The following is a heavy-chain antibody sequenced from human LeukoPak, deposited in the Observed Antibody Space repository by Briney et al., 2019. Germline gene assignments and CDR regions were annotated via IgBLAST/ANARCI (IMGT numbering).Heavy chain of an antibody. J-gene: IGHJ3*02. Sequence: SETLSLTCTVSGGSIDSTTYYWGWIRQPPGKELEGIGSIYYRGSTYYNPSLKSRVTISLDTSKNQFSLKVSSVTAADTAVYYCARHKQSGTYYDAFDIWGQGTMVTVSS. CDR3: ARHKQSGTYYDAFDI. CDR2: IYYRGST. V-gene: IGHV4-39*01. CDR1: GGSIDSTTYY. D-gene: IGHD1-26*01.